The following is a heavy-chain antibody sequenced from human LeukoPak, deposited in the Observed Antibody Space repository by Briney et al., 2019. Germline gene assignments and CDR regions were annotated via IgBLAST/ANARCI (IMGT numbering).Heavy chain of an antibody. D-gene: IGHD3-9*01. CDR3: ATGTHYDLLPF. CDR2: FDPGSGEI. J-gene: IGHJ4*02. Sequence: GASVKVSCKVSGYSITELSTHWVRQAPRKGLEWMGGFDPGSGEIIYEQKFQDRITMTEDTSTDTAYMELSSLRSEDTALYYCATGTHYDLLPFWGQGTLVTVSS. V-gene: IGHV1-24*01. CDR1: GYSITELS.